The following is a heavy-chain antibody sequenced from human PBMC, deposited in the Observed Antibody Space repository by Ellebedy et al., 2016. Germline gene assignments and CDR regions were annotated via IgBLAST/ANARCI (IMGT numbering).Heavy chain of an antibody. D-gene: IGHD2-2*01. J-gene: IGHJ6*03. CDR1: GGTFSSYA. CDR3: ARGPYCSSTSCYYYYYYYMDV. CDR2: IIPIFGTA. V-gene: IGHV1-69*13. Sequence: SVKVSXKASGGTFSSYAISWVRQAPGQGLEWMGGIIPIFGTANYAQKFQGRVTITADESTSTAYMELSSLRSEDTAVYYCARGPYCSSTSCYYYYYYYMDVWGKGTTVTVSS.